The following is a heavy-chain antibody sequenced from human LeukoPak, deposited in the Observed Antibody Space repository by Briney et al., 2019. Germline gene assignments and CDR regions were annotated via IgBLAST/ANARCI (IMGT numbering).Heavy chain of an antibody. V-gene: IGHV3-30*02. D-gene: IGHD5-18*01. CDR2: IRYDGSNK. CDR1: GFTFSSYG. J-gene: IGHJ5*02. Sequence: GGSLRLSCAASGFTFSSYGMHWVRQAPGKGLEWVAFIRYDGSNKYYADSVKGRFTISRDNSKNTLYLQMNSLRAEDTAVYYCAKDARRGYSYGFNWFDPWGQGTLVTVSS. CDR3: AKDARRGYSYGFNWFDP.